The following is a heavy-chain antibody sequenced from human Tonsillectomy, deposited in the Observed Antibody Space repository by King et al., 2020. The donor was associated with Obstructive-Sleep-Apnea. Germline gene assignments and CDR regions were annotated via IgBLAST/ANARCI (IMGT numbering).Heavy chain of an antibody. V-gene: IGHV4-59*01. D-gene: IGHD4-17*01. CDR1: GPSISSYY. Sequence: VQLQESGPGLVKLSETQSRTCTVSGPSISSYYWSCIRKFPAKGLECIGYIYKDGSIYYNPSLTSRFSMSIDTSECLVRLTLSSVTAADTAIYYCATDLGDYADVFTFWGQGTMVTVSA. J-gene: IGHJ3*01. CDR2: IYKDGSI. CDR3: ATDLGDYADVFTF.